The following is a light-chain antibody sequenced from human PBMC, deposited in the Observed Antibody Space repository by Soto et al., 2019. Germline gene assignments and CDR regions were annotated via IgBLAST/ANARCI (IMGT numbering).Light chain of an antibody. CDR1: SSDVGKYDY. CDR2: EVS. Sequence: QSVLTQPASVSGSPGQSITISCTGTSSDVGKYDYVSWFQHHPGKAPKLIIYEVSKRPSGVPDRFSGSKSGNMATLTISRVEAGDEADYYCQVCESNSVFVFGIGTKVTV. CDR3: QVCESNSVFV. J-gene: IGLJ1*01. V-gene: IGLV2-14*01.